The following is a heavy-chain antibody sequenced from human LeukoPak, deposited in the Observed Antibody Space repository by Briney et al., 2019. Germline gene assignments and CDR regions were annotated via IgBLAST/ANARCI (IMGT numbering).Heavy chain of an antibody. J-gene: IGHJ4*02. D-gene: IGHD3-22*01. CDR2: IYYSGSA. V-gene: IGHV4-59*01. CDR1: GGSISSYH. Sequence: PSETLSLTCTVSGGSISSYHWTWIRQPPGKGLEWIGYIYYSGSANYNPSLKSRVTIPVDTSKKQFSLKLSSVTAADTAVYYCASHYDRSGFDYWGQGTLVTVSS. CDR3: ASHYDRSGFDY.